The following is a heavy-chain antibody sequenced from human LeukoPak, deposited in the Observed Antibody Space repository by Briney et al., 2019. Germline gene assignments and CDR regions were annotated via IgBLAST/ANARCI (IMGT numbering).Heavy chain of an antibody. J-gene: IGHJ4*02. V-gene: IGHV4-39*07. CDR2: GYYSGNT. CDR3: ARGPVTIFGVVYYRGYFDY. Sequence: SETLSLTCTVSGGSISNIDYYWGCSRQPPGKGLEWIGSGYYSGNTYYNPSLKSRVSISVDTSKNQFSLKLSSVTAADTAVYYCARGPVTIFGVVYYRGYFDYWGQGTLVTVSS. CDR1: GGSISNIDYY. D-gene: IGHD3-3*01.